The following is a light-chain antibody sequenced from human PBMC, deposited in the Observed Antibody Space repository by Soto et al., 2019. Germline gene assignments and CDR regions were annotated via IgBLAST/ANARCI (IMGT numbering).Light chain of an antibody. CDR3: CSYAGGNTYV. J-gene: IGLJ1*01. CDR2: EGT. V-gene: IGLV2-23*01. Sequence: QSVLTQPASVPGSPGQSITISCTGTTSDVGAYNLVSWYQRLPGKAPKLLIFEGTKRPSGVSSRFSGSKSGNTASLTIFGLRAEDEADYFCCSYAGGNTYVFGTGTKVTVL. CDR1: TSDVGAYNL.